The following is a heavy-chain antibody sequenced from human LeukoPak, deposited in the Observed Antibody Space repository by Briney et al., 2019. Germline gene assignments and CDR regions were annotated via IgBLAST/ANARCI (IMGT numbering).Heavy chain of an antibody. J-gene: IGHJ4*02. CDR1: GGSIISYY. CDR2: IYTSGST. V-gene: IGHV4-4*07. D-gene: IGHD3-22*01. Sequence: SETLSLTCTVSGGSIISYYWSWIRQPAWKGLEWIGRIYTSGSTNYNPSLKSRVTTSVDTSKNQSSLQLSSVTAADTALYYCARALSSGYYSEWYFDYWGQGTLVTVSS. CDR3: ARALSSGYYSEWYFDY.